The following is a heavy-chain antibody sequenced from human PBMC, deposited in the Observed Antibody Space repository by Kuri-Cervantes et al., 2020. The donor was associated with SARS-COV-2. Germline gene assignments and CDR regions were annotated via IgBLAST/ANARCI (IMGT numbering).Heavy chain of an antibody. V-gene: IGHV5-51*01. D-gene: IGHD4-11*01. CDR1: YW. Sequence: YWSWIRQPPGKGLEWMGIIYPADSDTRYSPSFQGQVTISADKSISTAYLQWSSLKASDTAVYYCARPLYSNYDLVFWYFDLWGRGTLVTVSS. CDR3: ARPLYSNYDLVFWYFDL. J-gene: IGHJ2*01. CDR2: IYPADSDT.